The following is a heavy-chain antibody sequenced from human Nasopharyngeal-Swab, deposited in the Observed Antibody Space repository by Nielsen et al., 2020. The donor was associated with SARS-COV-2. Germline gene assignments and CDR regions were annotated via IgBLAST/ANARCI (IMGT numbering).Heavy chain of an antibody. CDR1: GFTFSSYS. J-gene: IGHJ4*02. CDR3: ARAVAGATDY. D-gene: IGHD1-26*01. V-gene: IGHV3-48*04. CDR2: ISSSSSTI. Sequence: GGSLGLSCAASGFTFSSYSMNWVRQAPGKGLEWVSYISSSSSTIYYADSVKGRFTISRDNAKNSLYLQMNSLRAEDTAIYFCARAVAGATDYWGQGTLVTVSS.